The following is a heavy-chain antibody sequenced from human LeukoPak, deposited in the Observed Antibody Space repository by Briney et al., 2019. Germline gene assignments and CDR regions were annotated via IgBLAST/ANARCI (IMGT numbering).Heavy chain of an antibody. V-gene: IGHV3-20*04. CDR3: ARDLIAATGGLQFDY. Sequence: GGSLRLSCAASGFTFDDYGMSWVRLAPGKGLEWVSGIDWNGGNTGYADSVKGRFTISRDNAKNSLYLQMNSLRAEDTALYYCARDLIAATGGLQFDYWGQGTLVTVSS. CDR1: GFTFDDYG. D-gene: IGHD6-13*01. CDR2: IDWNGGNT. J-gene: IGHJ4*02.